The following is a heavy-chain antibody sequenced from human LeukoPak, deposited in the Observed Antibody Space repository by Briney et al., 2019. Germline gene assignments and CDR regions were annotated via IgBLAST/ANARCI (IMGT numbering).Heavy chain of an antibody. CDR1: GGSISSSTYY. J-gene: IGHJ4*02. V-gene: IGHV4-39*07. CDR3: ARGAIAVAGPHDY. CDR2: IYYSGNT. D-gene: IGHD6-19*01. Sequence: SETLSLTCTVSGGSISSSTYYWGWIRQPPGKGLEWIGSIYYSGNTYYNPSLKSRVTISVDTSKNQFSLKLSSVTAADTAVYYCARGAIAVAGPHDYWGQGTLVTVSS.